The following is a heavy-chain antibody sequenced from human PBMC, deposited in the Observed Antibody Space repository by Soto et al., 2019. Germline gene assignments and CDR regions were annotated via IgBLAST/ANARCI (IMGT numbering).Heavy chain of an antibody. V-gene: IGHV6-1*01. J-gene: IGHJ6*02. Sequence: LSLTCAISGDSVSSNSAAWNWIRQSPSRGLEWLGRTYYRSKWYNDYAVSVKSRITINPDTSKNQFSLQLNSVTPEDTAVYYCARNPPSIPGYCSGGSCYDYYYYGMDVWGQGTTVTVSS. CDR3: ARNPPSIPGYCSGGSCYDYYYYGMDV. CDR2: TYYRSKWYN. D-gene: IGHD2-15*01. CDR1: GDSVSSNSAA.